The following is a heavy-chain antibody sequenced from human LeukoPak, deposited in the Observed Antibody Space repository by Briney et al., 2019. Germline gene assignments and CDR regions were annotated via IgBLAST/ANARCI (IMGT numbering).Heavy chain of an antibody. CDR3: ARGEQLEPFAFDY. Sequence: ASVKVSCEASGYTFTNYGITWVRQAPGQGLEWMGWISAYNGNKKNAQKLQDRVTMTTDTSTSTAYMELRSLRSDDTAVYYCARGEQLEPFAFDYWGQGTLVTVSS. D-gene: IGHD6-6*01. CDR2: ISAYNGNK. CDR1: GYTFTNYG. V-gene: IGHV1-18*01. J-gene: IGHJ4*02.